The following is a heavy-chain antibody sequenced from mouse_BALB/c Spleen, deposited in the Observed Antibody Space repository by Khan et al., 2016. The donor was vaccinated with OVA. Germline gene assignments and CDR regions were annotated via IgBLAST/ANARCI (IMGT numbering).Heavy chain of an antibody. CDR2: ISSTGTYT. V-gene: IGHV5-9*02. Sequence: EVELVESGGGLVKPGGSLKLSCEVSGFAFNSYDMSWVRQTPEKRLEWVATISSTGTYTYYPDSLKGRFTIPRDTARNTLYLQMSSLRSEDTALYYCTRPSYYGNPWFTYWGQGTLVTVSA. D-gene: IGHD2-10*01. CDR3: TRPSYYGNPWFTY. CDR1: GFAFNSYD. J-gene: IGHJ3*01.